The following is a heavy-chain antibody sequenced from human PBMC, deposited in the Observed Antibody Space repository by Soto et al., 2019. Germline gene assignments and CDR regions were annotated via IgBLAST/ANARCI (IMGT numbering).Heavy chain of an antibody. CDR1: GGTFSSYA. CDR2: IIPIFGTA. J-gene: IGHJ6*02. Sequence: QVQLVQSGAEVKKPGSSVKVSCKASGGTFSSYAISWVRQAPGQGLEWMGGIIPIFGTANYAQKFQGRVTITADESTSTDYMELSRLRAEDTAVYYCARTCNWNYGQSVCYYYGMDVWGQGTTVTVSS. CDR3: ARTCNWNYGQSVCYYYGMDV. D-gene: IGHD1-7*01. V-gene: IGHV1-69*12.